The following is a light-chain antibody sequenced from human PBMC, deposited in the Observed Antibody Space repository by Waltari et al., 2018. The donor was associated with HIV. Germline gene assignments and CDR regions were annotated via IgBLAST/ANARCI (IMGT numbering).Light chain of an antibody. Sequence: QSALTPPASVSGSPGQSITISCTGTSSDVGGYNYLSWYQQYPGKVPKLMIYEVSNRPSGVSNRFSASKSGNTASLTISGLQAEDEAEYYCSSYTSRNTLVFGGGTKLTVL. CDR3: SSYTSRNTLV. V-gene: IGLV2-14*01. CDR1: SSDVGGYNY. CDR2: EVS. J-gene: IGLJ3*02.